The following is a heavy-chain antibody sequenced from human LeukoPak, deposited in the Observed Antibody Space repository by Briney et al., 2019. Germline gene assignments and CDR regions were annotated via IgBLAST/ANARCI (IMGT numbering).Heavy chain of an antibody. CDR2: IGSGGIDT. CDR3: ARPGLPVAGTRWFDP. D-gene: IGHD6-19*01. Sequence: PGGSLRLSRAASGLTFNTYAMSWVRQAPGKGLEWVSGIGSGGIDTHYADSVKGRFTISRDNSRNTLYLQMNSLRVEDTAVYYCARPGLPVAGTRWFDPWGQGTQVTVSS. V-gene: IGHV3-23*01. CDR1: GLTFNTYA. J-gene: IGHJ5*02.